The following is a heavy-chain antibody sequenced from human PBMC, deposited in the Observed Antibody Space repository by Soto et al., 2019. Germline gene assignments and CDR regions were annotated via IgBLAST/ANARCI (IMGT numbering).Heavy chain of an antibody. Sequence: QVQLVQSGAEVKKPGSSVKVSCKASGGTFSSYAISWVRQAPGQGLEWMGGIIPIFGTANYAQKFQGRVTXTXXXTXXPAYMELSSVRSEDTAVYYCARHLPAAGYYHGMDVWGQGTTVTVSS. D-gene: IGHD2-2*01. CDR1: GGTFSSYA. V-gene: IGHV1-69*05. CDR2: IIPIFGTA. J-gene: IGHJ6*02. CDR3: ARHLPAAGYYHGMDV.